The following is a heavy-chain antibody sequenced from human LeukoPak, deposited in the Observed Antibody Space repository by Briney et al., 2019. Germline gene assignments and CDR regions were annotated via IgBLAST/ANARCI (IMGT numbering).Heavy chain of an antibody. D-gene: IGHD1-26*01. CDR3: ARGVGATPHNWFDP. CDR1: GGSISSSSYY. Sequence: SETLSLTCTVSGGSISSSSYYWGWIRQPPGKGLEWSGSIYYSGSTYYNPSLKSRVTISVDTSKNQFSLKLSSVTAADTAVYYCARGVGATPHNWFDPWGQGTLVTVSS. J-gene: IGHJ5*02. CDR2: IYYSGST. V-gene: IGHV4-39*01.